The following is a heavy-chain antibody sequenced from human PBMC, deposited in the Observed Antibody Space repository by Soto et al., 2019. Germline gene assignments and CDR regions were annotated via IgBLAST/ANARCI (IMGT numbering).Heavy chain of an antibody. J-gene: IGHJ3*01. CDR3: AKDLVARNNLSEPFDL. V-gene: IGHV3-23*01. CDR2: LVGSGGGI. CDR1: GFSFSAYA. Sequence: EGQLLESGGGLVQPGGSLRLSCAASGFSFSAYAMSWVRQAPGKGLQWVSGLVGSGGGIQYADSVRGRFTVSRDNSKNTLYLQTDGLRPEDTAVYYCAKDLVARNNLSEPFDLWGQGTEVTVSS. D-gene: IGHD3-16*02.